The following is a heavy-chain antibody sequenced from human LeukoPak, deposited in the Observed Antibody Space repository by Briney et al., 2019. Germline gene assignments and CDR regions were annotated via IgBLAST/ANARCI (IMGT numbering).Heavy chain of an antibody. D-gene: IGHD3-9*01. V-gene: IGHV1-18*01. CDR3: ARGGGGGQYYDILTGYYIGYFQH. J-gene: IGHJ1*01. CDR1: GDSFVLYG. Sequence: GASVKVSCKASGDSFVLYGISWVRQAPGQGPEWMGWISTYTGNTKYAEKFQGRVRITADESTSTAYMELSSLRSEDTAVYYCARGGGGGQYYDILTGYYIGYFQHWGQGTLVTVSS. CDR2: ISTYTGNT.